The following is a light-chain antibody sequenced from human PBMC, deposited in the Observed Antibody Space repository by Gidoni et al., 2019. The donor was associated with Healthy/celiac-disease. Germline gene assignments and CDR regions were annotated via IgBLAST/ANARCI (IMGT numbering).Light chain of an antibody. CDR2: GNS. CDR1: SSNIGAGYD. Sequence: QSVLTQPPSVSGAPGQRVTISCTGSSSNIGAGYDVHWYQQLPGTAPKLLLYGNSNRPSGVPDRFSGSKSGTSASLAITGLQAEDEADYYCQSYDSSLSGSKVVFGGGTKLTV. CDR3: QSYDSSLSGSKVV. J-gene: IGLJ2*01. V-gene: IGLV1-40*01.